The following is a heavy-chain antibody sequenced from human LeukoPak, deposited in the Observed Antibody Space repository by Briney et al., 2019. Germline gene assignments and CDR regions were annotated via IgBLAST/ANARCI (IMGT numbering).Heavy chain of an antibody. V-gene: IGHV3-21*01. CDR2: ITSSSSFI. CDR3: AREFYGLGSFVDY. Sequence: GGSLRLSCAASGFTFSSYGMHWVRQAPGKGLEWVSSITSSSSFIYYADSVKGRFTISRDNAKNSLYLQMNSLRAEDTAVYYCAREFYGLGSFVDYWGQGTLVTVSS. D-gene: IGHD3-10*01. J-gene: IGHJ4*02. CDR1: GFTFSSYG.